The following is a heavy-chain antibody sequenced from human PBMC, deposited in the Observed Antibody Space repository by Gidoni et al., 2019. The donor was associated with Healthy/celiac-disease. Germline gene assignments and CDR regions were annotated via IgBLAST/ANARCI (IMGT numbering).Heavy chain of an antibody. V-gene: IGHV3-33*01. CDR1: GFTFRSSG. Sequence: QVQLVESGGGVVQPGRSRRLYCAASGFTFRSSGMTWVRQAPGKGLEWVAVRWYDGSNKYYADSVEVRFTISRDNSKNTLYLQMNSLRAEDTAVYYCARDGAGVAAAGDTTSSFDYWGQGTLVTVSS. D-gene: IGHD6-13*01. CDR2: RWYDGSNK. J-gene: IGHJ4*02. CDR3: ARDGAGVAAAGDTTSSFDY.